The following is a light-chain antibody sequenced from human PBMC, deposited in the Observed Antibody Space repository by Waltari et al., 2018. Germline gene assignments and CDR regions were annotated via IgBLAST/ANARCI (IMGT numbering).Light chain of an antibody. J-gene: IGLJ2*01. CDR2: QDT. Sequence: SYDLPQTPSVSVSPGPTARITFSGDALSKKYAYWFQQKSGQAPILFIYQDTKRPSGIPERFSGSSSGTMATLTISGARVEDEADYYCYSTEDAGHHRVFGGGTKVTVL. CDR1: ALSKKY. CDR3: YSTEDAGHHRV. V-gene: IGLV3-10*01.